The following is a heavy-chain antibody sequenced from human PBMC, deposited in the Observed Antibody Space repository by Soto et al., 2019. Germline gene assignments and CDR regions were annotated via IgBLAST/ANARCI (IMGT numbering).Heavy chain of an antibody. V-gene: IGHV4-34*01. Sequence: SETLSLTCAVYGGSFTAYYFTWIRQPPGKGLEWIGSIYYSGSTYYNPSLKSRVTISVDTSKNQFSLKLSSVTAADTAVYYCARLPSGSYFDYWGQGTLVTVSS. J-gene: IGHJ4*02. CDR2: IYYSGST. CDR3: ARLPSGSYFDY. CDR1: GGSFTAYY. D-gene: IGHD1-26*01.